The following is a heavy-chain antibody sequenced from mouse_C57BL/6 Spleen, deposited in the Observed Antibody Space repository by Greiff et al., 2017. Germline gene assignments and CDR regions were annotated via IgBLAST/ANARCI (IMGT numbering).Heavy chain of an antibody. CDR1: GYTFTDYN. J-gene: IGHJ1*03. V-gene: IGHV1-18*01. CDR2: INPNNGGT. Sequence: VQLQQSGPELVKPGASVKLPCKASGYTFTDYNMDWVKQSHGTSLEWIGDINPNNGGTIYNQTFKGKATLTVDKSSSTASMELRSLTSEDTAVYYWARAGYYYGSSDWYGDVWGTGTTVTVSS. CDR3: ARAGYYYGSSDWYGDV. D-gene: IGHD1-1*01.